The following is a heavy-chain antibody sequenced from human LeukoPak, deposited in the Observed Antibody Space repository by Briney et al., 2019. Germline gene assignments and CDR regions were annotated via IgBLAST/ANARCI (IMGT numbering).Heavy chain of an antibody. V-gene: IGHV3-30*18. CDR2: ISHDGSNP. CDR1: GFTFSTYW. D-gene: IGHD3-22*01. Sequence: GGSLRLSCAASGFTFSTYWMSWVRQGPGKGLEWVAVISHDGSNPYYADSVKGRFTISRDNSKNTLYLQMSSLRAEDTAVYYCAKTHYYDSSGVPGDYWGQGTLVTVSS. J-gene: IGHJ4*02. CDR3: AKTHYYDSSGVPGDY.